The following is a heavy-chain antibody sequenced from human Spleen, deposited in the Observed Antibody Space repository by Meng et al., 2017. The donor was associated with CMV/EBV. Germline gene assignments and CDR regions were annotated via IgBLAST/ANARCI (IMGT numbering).Heavy chain of an antibody. CDR3: ARVGIFGVVIAYYFDY. J-gene: IGHJ4*02. Sequence: LSLTCAASGFIFRSCWMTWVRQTPGKGLEWVANIEEGGSQKNYVDSVKGRFTISRDNAKNSVYLQMNNLRADDTAVYYCARVGIFGVVIAYYFDYWGQGTLVTVSS. V-gene: IGHV3-7*01. CDR2: IEEGGSQK. CDR1: GFIFRSCW. D-gene: IGHD3-3*01.